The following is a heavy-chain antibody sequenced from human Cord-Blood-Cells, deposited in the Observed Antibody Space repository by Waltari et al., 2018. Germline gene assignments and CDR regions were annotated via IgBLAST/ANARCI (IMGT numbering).Heavy chain of an antibody. CDR2: IIPILGIA. D-gene: IGHD6-13*01. V-gene: IGHV1-69*09. J-gene: IGHJ3*02. CDR3: ARGQQQLRAFDI. CDR1: GGTFSSSA. Sequence: QVQLVQSGAEVKKPGSSVKVSCKASGGTFSSSAISWVRQAPGQGLEWMGRIIPILGIANYAQKFQGRVTITADKSTSTAYMELSSLRSEDTAVYYCARGQQQLRAFDIWGQGTMVTVSS.